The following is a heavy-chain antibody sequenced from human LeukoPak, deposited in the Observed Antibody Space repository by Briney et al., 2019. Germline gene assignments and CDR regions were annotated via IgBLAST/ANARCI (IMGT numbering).Heavy chain of an antibody. CDR1: GYTFSDYY. CDR3: ARERGVGDSAFDY. CDR2: ILPKSGGT. J-gene: IGHJ4*02. Sequence: ASVKVSCKASGYTFSDYYIHWVRQATGQGLGWVGRILPKSGGTTYAQKFQGRVTVTRDTSIGTAYMELSRLTSDDTAVYYCARERGVGDSAFDYWGQGSLVTVSS. V-gene: IGHV1-2*06. D-gene: IGHD2-8*01.